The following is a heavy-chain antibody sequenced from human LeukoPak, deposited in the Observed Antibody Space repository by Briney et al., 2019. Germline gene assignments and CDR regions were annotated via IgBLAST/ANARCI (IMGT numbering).Heavy chain of an antibody. J-gene: IGHJ4*02. V-gene: IGHV3-49*04. CDR3: TRDRTDYYFDY. CDR1: GFTFGDYA. CDR2: IRSKAYGWTT. Sequence: GGSLRLSCTASGFTFGDYAMSWVRQAPGKGLEWVGFIRSKAYGWTTEYAASVKARFTISRDDSKSIDYLQMNSLKAEDTAVYYCTRDRTDYYFDYWGQGTLVTVSS.